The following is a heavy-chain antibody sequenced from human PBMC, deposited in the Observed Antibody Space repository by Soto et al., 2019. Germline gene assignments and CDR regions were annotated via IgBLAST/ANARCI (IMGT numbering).Heavy chain of an antibody. CDR1: GFPFSSYN. J-gene: IGHJ5*02. CDR2: ISISSLTI. CDR3: ARVVVDRGKAFDP. V-gene: IGHV3-48*02. D-gene: IGHD3-16*01. Sequence: EVQLVESGGGLVQPGGSVRLACAASGFPFSSYNMNWVRQAPGKGLEWVSYISISSLTIYYADSVRGRFTISRDNXKNSLYLQMNNLRDEDTAVYYCARVVVDRGKAFDPWGQGTLVTVSS.